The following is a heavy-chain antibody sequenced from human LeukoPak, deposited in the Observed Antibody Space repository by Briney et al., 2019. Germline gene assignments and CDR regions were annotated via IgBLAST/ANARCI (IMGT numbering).Heavy chain of an antibody. V-gene: IGHV4-59*08. CDR2: IYYSGST. D-gene: IGHD6-13*01. Sequence: SETLFLTCTVSGGSISSYYWSWIRQPPGKGLEWIGYIYYSGSTNYNPSLKSRVTISLDTSKNQFSLKLSSVTAADTAVYYCARQSRATGTLDSWGQGTLVTVSS. CDR1: GGSISSYY. J-gene: IGHJ5*01. CDR3: ARQSRATGTLDS.